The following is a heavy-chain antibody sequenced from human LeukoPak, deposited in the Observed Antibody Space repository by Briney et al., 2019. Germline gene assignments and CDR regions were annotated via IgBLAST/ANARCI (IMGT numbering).Heavy chain of an antibody. CDR1: GFTFSSYS. V-gene: IGHV3-21*01. J-gene: IGHJ5*02. CDR3: ARQPIVVVPAAISWFDP. CDR2: ISSSSSYI. Sequence: PGGSLRLSCAASGFTFSSYSMNWVRQAPGKGLEWVSSISSSSSYIYYADSVKGRFTISRDNAKNSLYLQMNSLRAEDTAVYYCARQPIVVVPAAISWFDPWGQGTLVTAPS. D-gene: IGHD2-2*01.